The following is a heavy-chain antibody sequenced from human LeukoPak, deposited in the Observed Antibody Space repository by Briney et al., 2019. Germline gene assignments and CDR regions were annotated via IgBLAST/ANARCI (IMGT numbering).Heavy chain of an antibody. D-gene: IGHD3-9*01. CDR2: INPSGGST. CDR3: ARAPYYDILTGYLGGEFDP. Sequence: GASVKVSCKASGYTFTSYYMHWVRQAPGQGLEWMGIINPSGGSTSYAQKFQGRVTMTRDTSISTAYMELSRLRSDDTAVYYCARAPYYDILTGYLGGEFDPWGQGTLVTVSS. CDR1: GYTFTSYY. V-gene: IGHV1-46*01. J-gene: IGHJ5*02.